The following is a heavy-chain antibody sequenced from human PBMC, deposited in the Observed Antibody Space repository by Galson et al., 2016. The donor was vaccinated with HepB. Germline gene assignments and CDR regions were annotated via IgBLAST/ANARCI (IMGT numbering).Heavy chain of an antibody. V-gene: IGHV1-18*04. CDR2: VSAYNDKT. J-gene: IGHJ4*02. Sequence: SVKVSCKASGYTFTNYGISWVRQAPGQGLEWMGWVSAYNDKTNYAQNLQGRVTMTPDTSTTTAYMELRSLRSDDTDMYYCARDPDSSDSGKHLIRLFHYFDYWGQGTLVTVSS. CDR1: GYTFTNYG. CDR3: ARDPDSSDSGKHLIRLFHYFDY. D-gene: IGHD3-10*01.